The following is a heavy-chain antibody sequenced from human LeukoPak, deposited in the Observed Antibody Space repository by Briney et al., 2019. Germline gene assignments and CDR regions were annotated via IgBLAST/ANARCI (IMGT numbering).Heavy chain of an antibody. J-gene: IGHJ5*02. CDR1: GFTVSSNY. CDR3: AKEVGQLVGNWFDP. V-gene: IGHV3-66*01. Sequence: GGSLRLSCAASGFTVSSNYMSWVRQAPGKGLEWVSVIYSGGSTYYADSVKGRFTISRDNSKNTLYLQMNSLRAEDTAVYYCAKEVGQLVGNWFDPWGQGTLVTVSS. CDR2: IYSGGST. D-gene: IGHD6-6*01.